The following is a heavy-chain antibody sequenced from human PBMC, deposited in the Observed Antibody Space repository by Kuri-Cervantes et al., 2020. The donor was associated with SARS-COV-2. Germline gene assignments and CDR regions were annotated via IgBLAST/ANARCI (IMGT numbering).Heavy chain of an antibody. Sequence: ESLKISCAVFGGSFSGYYWSWIRQSPGKGLEWIGKINHSGSTNYNPSLSSRVTISVDMSKNQFSLRLSSVTAADTAMYHCARGREGVVPATILGLGYFLYFSMDVWGKGTAVTVSS. CDR1: GGSFSGYY. V-gene: IGHV4-34*01. J-gene: IGHJ6*03. CDR3: ARGREGVVPATILGLGYFLYFSMDV. D-gene: IGHD2-2*01. CDR2: INHSGST.